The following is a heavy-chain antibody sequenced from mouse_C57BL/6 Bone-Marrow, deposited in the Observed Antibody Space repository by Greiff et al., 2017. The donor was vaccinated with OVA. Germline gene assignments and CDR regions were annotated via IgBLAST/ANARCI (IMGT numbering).Heavy chain of an antibody. CDR3: ARLDAMDY. V-gene: IGHV5-12*01. Sequence: EVQLQQSGGGLVQPGGSLKLSCAASGFTFSDFYMYWIRQTPEKRLEWVAYISNGGGSTYYPDTVKGRFTITRDNAKNTQYLQMSRLKSEDTAMYYCARLDAMDYWGQGTSVTVSS. J-gene: IGHJ4*01. CDR1: GFTFSDFY. CDR2: ISNGGGST.